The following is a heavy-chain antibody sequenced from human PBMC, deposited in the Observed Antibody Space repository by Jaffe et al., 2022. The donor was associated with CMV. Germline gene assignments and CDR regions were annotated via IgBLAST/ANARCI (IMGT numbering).Heavy chain of an antibody. V-gene: IGHV3-23*04. CDR3: ARWPGGDYFDF. J-gene: IGHJ4*02. D-gene: IGHD6-25*01. CDR2: VSGSGGST. Sequence: EVQLAESGGGLVQPGGSLRLSCAASGFTFSNYAMSWVRQAPGKGLEWVSTVSGSGGSTYYADSVKGRFTISRDNSKNTLYLQMNSLRAEDTAVYYCARWPGGDYFDFWGQGTLVTVSS. CDR1: GFTFSNYA.